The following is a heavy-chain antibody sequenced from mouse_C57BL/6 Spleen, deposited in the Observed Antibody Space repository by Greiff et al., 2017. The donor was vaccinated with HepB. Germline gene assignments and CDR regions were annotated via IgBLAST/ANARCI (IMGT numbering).Heavy chain of an antibody. J-gene: IGHJ4*01. CDR2: IYPSDSET. Sequence: QVQLKQPGAELVRPGSSVKLSCKASGYTFTSYWMDWVKQRPGQGLEWIGNIYPSDSETHYNQKFKDKATLTVDKSSSTAYMQLSSLTSEDSAVYYCARRPVYAMDYWGQGTSVTVSS. V-gene: IGHV1-61*01. CDR3: ARRPVYAMDY. CDR1: GYTFTSYW.